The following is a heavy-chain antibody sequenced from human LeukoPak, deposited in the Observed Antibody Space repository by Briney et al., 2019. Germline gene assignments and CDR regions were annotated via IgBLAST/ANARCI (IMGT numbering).Heavy chain of an antibody. D-gene: IGHD6-13*01. Sequence: GGSLRLSCAASGLTFSSYAMSWVRQAPGKGLEWVSAISGSGGSTYYADSVKGRFTISRDNSKNTLYLQMNSLRAEDTAVYYCAKKVPGIAAAGNQYFQHWGQGTLVTVSS. CDR2: ISGSGGST. V-gene: IGHV3-23*01. CDR3: AKKVPGIAAAGNQYFQH. CDR1: GLTFSSYA. J-gene: IGHJ1*01.